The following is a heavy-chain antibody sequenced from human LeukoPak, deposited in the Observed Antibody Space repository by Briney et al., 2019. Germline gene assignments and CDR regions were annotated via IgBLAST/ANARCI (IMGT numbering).Heavy chain of an antibody. V-gene: IGHV3-7*05. Sequence: PGGSLRLSCAASGITFGSYWMTWVRQAPGRGLECVANIKPDGSGKHYVDSVEGRFTVSRDNAKNSLFLEMNSLRAEDTAVYYCARGRMAVAGSYEYWGQGTLVTVSS. CDR3: ARGRMAVAGSYEY. J-gene: IGHJ4*02. CDR2: IKPDGSGK. D-gene: IGHD6-19*01. CDR1: GITFGSYW.